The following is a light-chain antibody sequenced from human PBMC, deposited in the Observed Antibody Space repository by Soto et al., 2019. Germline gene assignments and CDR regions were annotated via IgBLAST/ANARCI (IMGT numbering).Light chain of an antibody. J-gene: IGKJ1*01. CDR3: QQSGRP. CDR2: GAS. V-gene: IGKV3-20*01. Sequence: EIVLTQSPGTLSLSPGERATLSCRASQSLTSDYLAWYQQKPGQTPRLLINGASSRATGIPDRFSGSGSGTDFTLTISRLEPEDSAVYYCQQSGRPVGQVTKLDSK. CDR1: QSLTSDY.